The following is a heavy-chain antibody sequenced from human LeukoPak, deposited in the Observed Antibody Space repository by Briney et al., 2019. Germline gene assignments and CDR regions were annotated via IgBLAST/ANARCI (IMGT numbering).Heavy chain of an antibody. CDR3: ARGRGRAVVPAATPTDY. CDR2: INHSGST. CDR1: GGSFSGYY. D-gene: IGHD2-2*01. J-gene: IGHJ4*02. V-gene: IGHV4-34*01. Sequence: SETLSLTCAVYGGSFSGYYWSWIRQPPGKGLEWIGEINHSGSTNYSPSLKSRVTISVDTSKNQFSLKLSSVTAADTAVYYCARGRGRAVVPAATPTDYWGQGTLVTVSS.